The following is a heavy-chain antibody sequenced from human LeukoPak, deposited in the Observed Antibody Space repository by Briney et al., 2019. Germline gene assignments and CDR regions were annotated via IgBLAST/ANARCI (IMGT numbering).Heavy chain of an antibody. V-gene: IGHV4-59*01. CDR1: GGSISSYY. Sequence: PSETLSLTCTVSGGSISSYYWSWIRQPPGKGLEWIGYIYYSGSTNYNPSLKSRVTISVDTSKNQFSLKLSSVTAADTAVYYCARDSGSYFGFDYWGQGTQVTVSS. D-gene: IGHD1-26*01. J-gene: IGHJ4*02. CDR3: ARDSGSYFGFDY. CDR2: IYYSGST.